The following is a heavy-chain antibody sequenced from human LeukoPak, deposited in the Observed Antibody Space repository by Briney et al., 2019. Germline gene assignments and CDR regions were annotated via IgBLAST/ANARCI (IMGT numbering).Heavy chain of an antibody. CDR2: INHSGST. V-gene: IGHV4-34*01. CDR3: ARHKGFDY. J-gene: IGHJ4*02. Sequence: SETLSLTCAVYGGSFSGYYWDWIRQPPGKGLEWIGEINHSGSTNYNPSLKSRVTISVDTSKNQFSLKLSSVTAADTAVYYCARHKGFDYWGQGTLVTVSS. CDR1: GGSFSGYY.